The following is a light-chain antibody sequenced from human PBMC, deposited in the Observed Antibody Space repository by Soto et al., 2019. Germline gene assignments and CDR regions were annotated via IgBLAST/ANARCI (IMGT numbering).Light chain of an antibody. CDR2: LYSDGSH. V-gene: IGLV4-69*01. CDR1: SGHSTYA. CDR3: QTWATGILV. J-gene: IGLJ2*01. Sequence: QSVLTQSPSASASLGASVKLTCTLSSGHSTYAIAWHQQQPEKGPRYLMKLYSDGSHIKGDGIPNRFSGSSSGAERYLTISSLQSEDEADYYCQTWATGILVFGGGTKLTVL.